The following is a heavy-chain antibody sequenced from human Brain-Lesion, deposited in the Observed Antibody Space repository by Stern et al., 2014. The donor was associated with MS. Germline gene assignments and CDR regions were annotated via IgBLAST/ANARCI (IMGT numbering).Heavy chain of an antibody. CDR1: GFTFSNYW. V-gene: IGHV3-74*02. Sequence: VQLVESGGGLVQPGGSLRLSCAASGFTFSNYWMHWGRQAPGQGLVWVSRVNNDGRRTSYADSVKGRFTMSRDNAKNTLYLQMNSLRVEDTAIYYCARGERWFDSWGQGTLVTVSS. CDR3: ARGERWFDS. J-gene: IGHJ5*01. D-gene: IGHD3-10*01. CDR2: VNNDGRRT.